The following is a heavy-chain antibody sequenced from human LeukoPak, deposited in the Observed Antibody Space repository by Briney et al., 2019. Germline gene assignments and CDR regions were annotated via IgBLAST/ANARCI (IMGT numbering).Heavy chain of an antibody. V-gene: IGHV4-34*01. CDR3: AREGGVRVLDY. Sequence: SETLSLTCAVYGGSFSGYYWSWIRQPPGKGLEWIGEINHSGSTNYNPSLKSRVTISVDTSKNQFSLKLSSVTAADTAVYYCAREGGVRVLDYWGQGTLVTVSS. CDR2: INHSGST. D-gene: IGHD3-10*01. CDR1: GGSFSGYY. J-gene: IGHJ4*02.